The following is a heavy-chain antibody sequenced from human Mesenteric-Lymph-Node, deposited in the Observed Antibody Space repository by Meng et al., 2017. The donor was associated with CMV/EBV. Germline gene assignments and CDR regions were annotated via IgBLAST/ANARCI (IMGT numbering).Heavy chain of an antibody. CDR2: INRSGST. J-gene: IGHJ4*02. D-gene: IGHD3-22*01. V-gene: IGHV4-34*01. Sequence: SETLSLTCAVSGGSFSGYYWSWIRQPPGKGLEWIGEINRSGSTNYNPSLNSRVPISVDTSMNQFSLKLSSVTAADTAVYYCACATPYYYDSSDYSPYYFDYWGQGTLVTVSS. CDR1: GGSFSGYY. CDR3: ACATPYYYDSSDYSPYYFDY.